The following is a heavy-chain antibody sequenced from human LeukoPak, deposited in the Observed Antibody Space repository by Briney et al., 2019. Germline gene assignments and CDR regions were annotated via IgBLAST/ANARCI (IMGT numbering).Heavy chain of an antibody. CDR3: ARDLEAANTYYFDY. V-gene: IGHV3-66*01. J-gene: IGHJ4*02. Sequence: SGGSLRLSCAASGFTVSSSYMSWVRQAPGKGLEWVSIISSACTTYYSDSVKGRFTISRDNSKNTVYLQVNSLRDEDTAVYYCARDLEAANTYYFDYWGQGTMVTVSS. CDR1: GFTVSSSY. CDR2: ISSACTT. D-gene: IGHD6-13*01.